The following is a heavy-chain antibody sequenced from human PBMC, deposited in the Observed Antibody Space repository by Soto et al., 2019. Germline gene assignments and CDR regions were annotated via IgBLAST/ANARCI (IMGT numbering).Heavy chain of an antibody. CDR2: VSYSGST. CDR1: GGSTDSLY. CDR3: ARQGYYDLLSGYYLFDY. D-gene: IGHD3-3*01. V-gene: IGHV4-59*08. Sequence: TSETLSLTCTVSGGSTDSLYWSWVRQPLGKGLEWIGYVSYSGSTTYNPSLKSRVIVSIDTSKNQFSLKLTSVTAADTAVYYCARQGYYDLLSGYYLFDYWGQGILVTVSS. J-gene: IGHJ4*02.